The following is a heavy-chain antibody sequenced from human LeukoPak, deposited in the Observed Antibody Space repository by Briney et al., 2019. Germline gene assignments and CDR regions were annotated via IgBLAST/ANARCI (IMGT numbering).Heavy chain of an antibody. CDR2: IIPIFGIA. V-gene: IGHV1-69*04. Sequence: SVKVSCKASGGTFSSYAISWVRQAPGQGLKWMGRIIPIFGIANYAQKFQGRVTITADKSTSTAYMELSSLRSEDTAVYYCARGPRYCSSTSCNYGMDVWGQGTTVTVSS. J-gene: IGHJ6*02. CDR3: ARGPRYCSSTSCNYGMDV. CDR1: GGTFSSYA. D-gene: IGHD2-2*01.